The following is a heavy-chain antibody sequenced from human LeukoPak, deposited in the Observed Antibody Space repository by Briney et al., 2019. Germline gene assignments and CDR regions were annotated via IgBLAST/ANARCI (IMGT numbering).Heavy chain of an antibody. CDR3: ARVGSSWYEEDHWFDP. Sequence: GASVKVSCKASGYTFTSYAMNWVRQAPGQGLEWMGWINTNTGNPTYAQGFTGRFVFSLDTSVSTAYLQISSLKAEDTAVYYCARVGSSWYEEDHWFDPWGQGTLVTVSS. CDR2: INTNTGNP. V-gene: IGHV7-4-1*02. CDR1: GYTFTSYA. D-gene: IGHD6-13*01. J-gene: IGHJ5*02.